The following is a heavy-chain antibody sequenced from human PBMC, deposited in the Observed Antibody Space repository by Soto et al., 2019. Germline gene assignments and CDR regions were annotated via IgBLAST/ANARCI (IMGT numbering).Heavy chain of an antibody. Sequence: TLSLTCAVYGGSFSGYYWSWIRQPPGKGLEWIGEINHSGSTYYNPSLKSRVTISVDTSKNQFSLKLSSVTAADTAVYYCARADASIWFGLNWGQGTLVTVSS. CDR3: ARADASIWFGLN. D-gene: IGHD3-10*01. J-gene: IGHJ4*02. CDR1: GGSFSGYY. V-gene: IGHV4-34*09. CDR2: INHSGST.